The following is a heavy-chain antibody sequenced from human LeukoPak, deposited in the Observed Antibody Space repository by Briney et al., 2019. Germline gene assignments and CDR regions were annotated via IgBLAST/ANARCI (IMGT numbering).Heavy chain of an antibody. CDR1: GFTSRSYE. Sequence: GRSLRLSCAASGFTSRSYEMNWVRQAPGKGLEWISHINSGGQTIHYADSVKGRFTISRDNAKNSLYLQMNSLRADDTAVYYCARLIRGFSSAYWGHGTLVTVSS. V-gene: IGHV3-48*03. CDR2: INSGGQTI. J-gene: IGHJ4*01. CDR3: ARLIRGFSSAY. D-gene: IGHD5-18*01.